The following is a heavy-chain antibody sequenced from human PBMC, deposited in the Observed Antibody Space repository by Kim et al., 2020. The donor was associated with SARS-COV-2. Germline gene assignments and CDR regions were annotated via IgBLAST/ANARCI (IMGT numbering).Heavy chain of an antibody. CDR2: INHSGST. D-gene: IGHD3-16*02. V-gene: IGHV4-34*01. J-gene: IGHJ4*02. Sequence: SETLSLTCAVYGGSFSGYYWSWIRQPPGKGLEWIGEINHSGSTNYNPSLKSRVTISVDTSKNQFSLKLSSVTAADTAVYYCARGLLIPRGSYRYPFDYWGQGTLVTVSS. CDR3: ARGLLIPRGSYRYPFDY. CDR1: GGSFSGYY.